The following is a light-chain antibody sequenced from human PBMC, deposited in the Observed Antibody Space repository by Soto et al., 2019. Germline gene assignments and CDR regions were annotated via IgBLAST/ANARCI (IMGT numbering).Light chain of an antibody. CDR1: QSVGRT. Sequence: EIVLTQSPATLSLSPGERATLSCRASQSVGRTLAWFQQKPGQXPXXLIYDASNRATGIPDRFTGSGSGTEFTLPISRMEPEDFAVDFCQLYVSSGTFGQGTKVDIK. V-gene: IGKV3-20*01. CDR2: DAS. CDR3: QLYVSSGT. J-gene: IGKJ1*01.